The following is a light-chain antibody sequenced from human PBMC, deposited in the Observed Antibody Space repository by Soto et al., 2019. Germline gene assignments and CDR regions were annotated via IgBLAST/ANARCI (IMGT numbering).Light chain of an antibody. Sequence: ETVMTQSPATLSVSPGERPTLSCRASQSVSSNLAWYQQKPGQAPRLLIYDASTRATGIPARFSGSGSGTEFTLTSGSLQSEDFAVYYCQQYNTWPLTFGPGTKVDI. CDR1: QSVSSN. V-gene: IGKV3-15*01. CDR2: DAS. J-gene: IGKJ3*01. CDR3: QQYNTWPLT.